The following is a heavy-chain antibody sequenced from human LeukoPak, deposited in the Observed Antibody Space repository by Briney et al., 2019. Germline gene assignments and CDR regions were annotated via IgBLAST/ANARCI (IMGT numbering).Heavy chain of an antibody. J-gene: IGHJ6*02. V-gene: IGHV3-74*01. CDR3: ARDPHIVVVVAATPEGYYGMDV. CDR2: INGDGKST. Sequence: GGSLRLSCAASGFTFSTYFMHWVRQAPGKGLVWVSRINGDGKSTTYADSVMGRFTISRDNAKNTLYLQMNSLRAEDTAVYYCARDPHIVVVVAATPEGYYGMDVWGQGTTVTVSS. D-gene: IGHD2-15*01. CDR1: GFTFSTYF.